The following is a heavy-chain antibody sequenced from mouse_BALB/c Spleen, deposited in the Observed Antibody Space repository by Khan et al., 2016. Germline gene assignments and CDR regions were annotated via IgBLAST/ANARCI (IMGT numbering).Heavy chain of an antibody. J-gene: IGHJ2*01. CDR3: ASRNDYYDY. V-gene: IGHV1-7*01. D-gene: IGHD2-3*01. CDR2: INPSTGYT. CDR1: GYTFTSYW. Sequence: QVQLQQPGAELAKPGASVKMSCKASGYTFTSYWMHWVKQRPGQGLEWIGYINPSTGYTEYNQKFKDKATLTADKSSSTAYMQLSSLTSEDSAVYYCASRNDYYDYGGQGTTLTVSS.